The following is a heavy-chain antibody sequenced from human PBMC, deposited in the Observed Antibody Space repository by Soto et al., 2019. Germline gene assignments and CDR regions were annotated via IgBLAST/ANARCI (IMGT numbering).Heavy chain of an antibody. CDR1: GGSISNFY. CDR3: ARTFLGPDLLADSFVDYYYYMDV. J-gene: IGHJ6*03. D-gene: IGHD3-9*01. CDR2: VYYTGST. Sequence: PSETLSLTCTVSGGSISNFYWSWIRQPPGKGLKWIGFVYYTGSTSYIPSLKLRVTFSADSSRGHFSLMLNFVTAADPAVYYCARTFLGPDLLADSFVDYYYYMDVWGQGTTVTVSS. V-gene: IGHV4-59*08.